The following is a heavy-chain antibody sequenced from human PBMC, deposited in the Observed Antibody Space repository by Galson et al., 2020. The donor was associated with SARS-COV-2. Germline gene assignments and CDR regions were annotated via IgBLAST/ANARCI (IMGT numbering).Heavy chain of an antibody. Sequence: SLKISCAASGFTFSSYAMHWLRQAPGKGLEWVAVISYDGSNKYYAASVKGRFTISRDNSKNTLYLQMNSLRAEDTAVYYCARAQLWFGELGQDEYYYGMDVWGRGTTVTVSS. CDR1: GFTFSSYA. J-gene: IGHJ6*02. D-gene: IGHD3-10*01. CDR2: ISYDGSNK. CDR3: ARAQLWFGELGQDEYYYGMDV. V-gene: IGHV3-30*04.